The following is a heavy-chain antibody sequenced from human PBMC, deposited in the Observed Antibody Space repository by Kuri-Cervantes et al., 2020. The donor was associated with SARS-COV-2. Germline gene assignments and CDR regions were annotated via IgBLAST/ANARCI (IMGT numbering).Heavy chain of an antibody. Sequence: ASVKVSCKASGYTFTSYAMHWVRQAPGQRLEWMGWINAGNGNTKYSQKFQGRVTITRDTSASTAYMELSSLRSEDTAVYYCAREVPTCSGGSCYSGHFDYWGQGTLVTVSS. D-gene: IGHD2-15*01. CDR2: INAGNGNT. CDR1: GYTFTSYA. J-gene: IGHJ4*02. CDR3: AREVPTCSGGSCYSGHFDY. V-gene: IGHV1-3*01.